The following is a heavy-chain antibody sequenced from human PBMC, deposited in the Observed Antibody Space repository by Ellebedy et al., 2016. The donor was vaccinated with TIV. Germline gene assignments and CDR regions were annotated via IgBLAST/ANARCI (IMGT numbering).Heavy chain of an antibody. V-gene: IGHV3-23*01. CDR3: PRITMVRGLRPYYYYGMDV. J-gene: IGHJ6*02. CDR2: ISGSGGST. CDR1: GFTFSSYA. D-gene: IGHD3-10*01. Sequence: GESLKISCAASGFTFSSYAMSWVRQAPGKGLEWVSAISGSGGSTYYADSVKGRFTISRDNSKNTLYLQMNSLRAEDTAVYYCPRITMVRGLRPYYYYGMDVWGQGTTVTVSS.